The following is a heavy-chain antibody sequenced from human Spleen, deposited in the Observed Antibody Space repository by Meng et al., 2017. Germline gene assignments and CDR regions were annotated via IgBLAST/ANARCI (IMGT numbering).Heavy chain of an antibody. V-gene: IGHV3-23*01. Sequence: GESLKISCAASGFTFSRYAMSWVRQAPGKGLEWVSAISGSGGSTYYADSVKGRFTISRDNSKNTLYLQMNSLRAEDTAVYYCARDLGGIFAYWGQGARVTVSS. D-gene: IGHD6-13*01. CDR1: GFTFSRYA. J-gene: IGHJ4*02. CDR3: ARDLGGIFAY. CDR2: ISGSGGST.